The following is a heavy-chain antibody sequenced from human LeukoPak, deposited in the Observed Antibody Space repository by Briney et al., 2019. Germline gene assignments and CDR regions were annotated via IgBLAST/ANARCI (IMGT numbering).Heavy chain of an antibody. J-gene: IGHJ4*02. CDR3: AKDRVYDSSGYYYGPVSYYFDY. V-gene: IGHV3-30*04. D-gene: IGHD3-22*01. Sequence: LSGGSLRLSCAASGFTFSSYAMHWVRQAPGKGLEWVAVISYDGSNKYYADSVKGRFTISRGNSKNTLYLQMNSLRAEDTAVYYCAKDRVYDSSGYYYGPVSYYFDYWGQGTLVTVSS. CDR2: ISYDGSNK. CDR1: GFTFSSYA.